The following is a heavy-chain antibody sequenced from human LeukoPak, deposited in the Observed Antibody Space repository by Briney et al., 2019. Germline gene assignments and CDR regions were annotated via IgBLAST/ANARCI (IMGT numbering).Heavy chain of an antibody. Sequence: GGSLRLSCAAPGFSFYDYVVSWVRQVPGKGLEWVSGINWNGDSTGYADSVKGRFTISRDNAKNSLYLQMNSLRAEDTALYYCAREGGYSYNYYFVYWGQGTLVTVSS. J-gene: IGHJ4*02. V-gene: IGHV3-20*04. CDR2: INWNGDST. D-gene: IGHD5-18*01. CDR1: GFSFYDYV. CDR3: AREGGYSYNYYFVY.